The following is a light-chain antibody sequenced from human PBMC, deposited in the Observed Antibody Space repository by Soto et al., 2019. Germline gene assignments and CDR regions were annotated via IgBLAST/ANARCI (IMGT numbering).Light chain of an antibody. J-gene: IGLJ3*02. Sequence: QSVLTQPPSVSGAPGQRVTISCTGSSSNIGAGYDVHWYQQLPGTAPKLLIYGNSNRPSGVPDRFSGSKSGTSASLAITGLQAEDEADYYCQSYDSSLWVFGGGTTLTVL. CDR2: GNS. CDR1: SSNIGAGYD. CDR3: QSYDSSLWV. V-gene: IGLV1-40*01.